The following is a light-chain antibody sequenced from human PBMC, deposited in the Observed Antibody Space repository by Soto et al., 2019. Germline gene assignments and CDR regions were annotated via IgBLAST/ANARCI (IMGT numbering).Light chain of an antibody. V-gene: IGKV1-33*01. CDR2: DAS. J-gene: IGKJ5*01. Sequence: DIQITQSPSSLSASVGDRVTITCQASQDISNYVNWYQQKPGKAPKLLIYDASNLETGVPSRFSGSGSGTDFTVVLSSLQPEDIATYYSPRYDQLPRTFGKGTRLSIK. CDR3: PRYDQLPRT. CDR1: QDISNY.